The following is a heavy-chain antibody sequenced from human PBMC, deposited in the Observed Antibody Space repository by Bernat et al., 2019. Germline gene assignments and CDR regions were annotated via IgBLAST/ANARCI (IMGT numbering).Heavy chain of an antibody. Sequence: RKRKESGPGLVKPGERRERRGRGAGGSISSSSEEGGGSRQPPGKGLEWIGSIYYSGSTYYNPSLKSRVTISVDTSKNQFSLKLSSVTAADTAVYYCAIQREVTTNQPYYYYYGMDVWGQGTTVTVSS. CDR2: IYYSGST. V-gene: IGHV4-39*01. CDR3: AIQREVTTNQPYYYYYGMDV. CDR1: GGSISSSSEE. D-gene: IGHD4-17*01. J-gene: IGHJ6*02.